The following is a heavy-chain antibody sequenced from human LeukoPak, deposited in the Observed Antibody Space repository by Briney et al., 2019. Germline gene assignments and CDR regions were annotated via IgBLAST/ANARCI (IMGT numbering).Heavy chain of an antibody. D-gene: IGHD6-13*01. CDR3: ARITSSWYGGGFDY. V-gene: IGHV4-34*01. J-gene: IGHJ4*02. CDR1: GGSFSGYY. Sequence: SETLSLTCAVYGGSFSGYYWSWIRQPPGKGLEWIGETNHSGSTNYNPSLKSRVTISVDTSKNQFSLKLSSVTAADTAVYYCARITSSWYGGGFDYWGQGTLVTVSS. CDR2: TNHSGST.